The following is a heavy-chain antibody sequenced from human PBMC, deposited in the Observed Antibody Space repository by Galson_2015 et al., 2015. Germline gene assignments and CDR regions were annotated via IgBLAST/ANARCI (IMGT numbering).Heavy chain of an antibody. D-gene: IGHD2-21*02. J-gene: IGHJ5*02. Sequence: SVKVSCKASGYTFTSYGISWVRQAPGQGLEWMGWISAYNGNTNYAQKLQGRVTMTTDTSTSTAYMELRSLRSDDTAVYYCARGPSPPVTAGWFDHWGQGTLVTVSS. CDR3: ARGPSPPVTAGWFDH. CDR1: GYTFTSYG. CDR2: ISAYNGNT. V-gene: IGHV1-18*01.